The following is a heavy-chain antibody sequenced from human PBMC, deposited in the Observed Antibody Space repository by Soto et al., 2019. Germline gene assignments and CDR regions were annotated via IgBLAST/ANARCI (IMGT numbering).Heavy chain of an antibody. CDR1: GGSFSGYY. J-gene: IGHJ6*03. CDR3: ARGRSPPIWSGYYLPYYYYYMDV. CDR2: INHSGST. D-gene: IGHD3-3*01. Sequence: QVQLQQWGAGLLKPSETLSLTCAVYGGSFSGYYWSWIRQPPGKGLEWIGEINHSGSTNYNPSLKSRVNISVDTSKNQFSLKLSSVTAADTAVYYCARGRSPPIWSGYYLPYYYYYMDVWGKGTTVTVSS. V-gene: IGHV4-34*01.